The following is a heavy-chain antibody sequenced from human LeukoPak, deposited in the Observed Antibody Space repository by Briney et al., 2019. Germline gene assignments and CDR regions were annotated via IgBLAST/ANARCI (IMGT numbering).Heavy chain of an antibody. CDR1: GDSISGFY. V-gene: IGHV4-59*01. J-gene: IGHJ5*02. D-gene: IGHD3-3*01. Sequence: PSETLSLTCTVSGDSISGFYWNWIRQPPGKGLEWIGYIYYSGSTNYNPSLKSRVTISVDTSKNQFSLKLSSVTAADTAVYYCARDITGDNWFDPWGQGTLVTVSS. CDR2: IYYSGST. CDR3: ARDITGDNWFDP.